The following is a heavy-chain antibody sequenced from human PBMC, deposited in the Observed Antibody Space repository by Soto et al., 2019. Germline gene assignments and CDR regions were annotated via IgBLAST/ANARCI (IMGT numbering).Heavy chain of an antibody. CDR3: VRANYFDY. V-gene: IGHV4-59*01. CDR1: GGSISSYY. J-gene: IGHJ4*02. Sequence: TSETLSLTCTVSGGSISSYYWSWIRQAPGKGLEWIGDIYYSGRTNYNPSVKSRVTISVDTSKNQFSLKLTSVTAADTAVYYCVRANYFDYWGQGTLVTVSS. CDR2: IYYSGRT.